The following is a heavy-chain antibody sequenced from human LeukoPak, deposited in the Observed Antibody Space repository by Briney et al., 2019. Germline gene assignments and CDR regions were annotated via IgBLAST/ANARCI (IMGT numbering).Heavy chain of an antibody. CDR2: IYYSGST. CDR1: GFTLSSYSMN. V-gene: IGHV4-39*01. CDR3: ARHVIGSSGSPFDY. Sequence: GSLRLSCAASGFTLSSYSMNWVRQAPGKGLEWIGSIYYSGSTYYNPSLKSRVTISVDTSKNQFSLKLSSVTAADTAVYYCARHVIGSSGSPFDYWGQGTLVTVSS. J-gene: IGHJ4*02. D-gene: IGHD6-19*01.